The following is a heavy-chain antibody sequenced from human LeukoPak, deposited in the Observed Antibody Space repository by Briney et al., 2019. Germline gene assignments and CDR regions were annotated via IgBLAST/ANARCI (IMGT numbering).Heavy chain of an antibody. J-gene: IGHJ4*02. Sequence: PGGSLRLSCAASGFTFSSYSMNWVRQAPGKGLEWVSSISSSSSYIYYADSVKGRFTISRDNAKNSLYLQMNSLRAEDTAVYYCAKTGRSGYYPYYFDYWGQGTLVTVSS. V-gene: IGHV3-21*01. CDR3: AKTGRSGYYPYYFDY. CDR2: ISSSSSYI. CDR1: GFTFSSYS. D-gene: IGHD3-3*01.